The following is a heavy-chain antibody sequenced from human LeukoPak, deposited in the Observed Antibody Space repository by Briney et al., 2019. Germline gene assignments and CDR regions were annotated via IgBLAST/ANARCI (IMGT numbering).Heavy chain of an antibody. J-gene: IGHJ4*02. CDR1: GFTFSSYA. Sequence: GRSLRLSCAASGFTFSSYAMHWVRQAPGKGLEWVAVISYDGSNKYYADSVKGRFTISRDNSKNTLYLQMNSLRAEDTAVYYCARSVVVAARAPYFDCWGQGTLVTVSS. D-gene: IGHD2-15*01. V-gene: IGHV3-30*04. CDR2: ISYDGSNK. CDR3: ARSVVVAARAPYFDC.